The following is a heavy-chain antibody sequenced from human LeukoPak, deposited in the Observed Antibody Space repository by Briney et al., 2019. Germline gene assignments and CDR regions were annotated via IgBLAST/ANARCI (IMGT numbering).Heavy chain of an antibody. V-gene: IGHV4-34*01. Sequence: SETLSLTCAVYGGSFSGYYWSWIRQPPGKGLEWIGEINHSGSTNYNPSLKSRVTISVDTSKNQFSLKLSSVTAADTAVYYCARRGYYGSGSYYIKQYYFDYWGQGTLVTVSS. J-gene: IGHJ4*02. CDR1: GGSFSGYY. CDR2: INHSGST. D-gene: IGHD3-10*01. CDR3: ARRGYYGSGSYYIKQYYFDY.